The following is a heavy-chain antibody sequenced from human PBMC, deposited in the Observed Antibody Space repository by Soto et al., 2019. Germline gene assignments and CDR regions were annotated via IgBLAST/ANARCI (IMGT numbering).Heavy chain of an antibody. CDR2: ISGNGRTT. CDR3: VSQIIGNYLF. V-gene: IGHV3-64*01. CDR1: GFTFSSYD. Sequence: EVQLAESGGGMVQPGGSLRLSCVASGFTFSSYDMHWVRQAPGKGLEYVSSISGNGRTTYYGNSVKGRFTISRDNSKNTLNPHSDSLSAAYMAAYNCVSQIIGNYLFWGQGTLVNVSS. J-gene: IGHJ4*02. D-gene: IGHD1-7*01.